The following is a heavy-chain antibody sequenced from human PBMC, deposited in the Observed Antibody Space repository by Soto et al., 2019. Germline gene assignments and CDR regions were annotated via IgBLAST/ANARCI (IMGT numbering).Heavy chain of an antibody. J-gene: IGHJ4*02. Sequence: ASVKVSCKASGYTFTSYDINWVRQATGQGLEWMGWMNPNSGNTGYAQKFQGRVTMTRNTSISPADMDMSSLGSEDTAVYYCARGPPAYYGSGNYWGQGTLVTVSS. CDR3: ARGPPAYYGSGNY. V-gene: IGHV1-8*01. CDR1: GYTFTSYD. CDR2: MNPNSGNT. D-gene: IGHD3-10*01.